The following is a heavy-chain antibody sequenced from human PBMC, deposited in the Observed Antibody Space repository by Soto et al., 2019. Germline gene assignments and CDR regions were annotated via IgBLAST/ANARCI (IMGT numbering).Heavy chain of an antibody. CDR1: GFTFSSYS. J-gene: IGHJ5*02. CDR2: ISSSSSTI. D-gene: IGHD3-16*01. CDR3: ARAEITFGGVTLFAP. V-gene: IGHV3-48*02. Sequence: PGGSLRLSCAASGFTFSSYSMNWVRQAPGKGLEWVSYISSSSSTIYYADSVKGRFTISRDNAKNSLYLQMNSLRDEDTAVYYCARAEITFGGVTLFAPWGQGTLVTVSS.